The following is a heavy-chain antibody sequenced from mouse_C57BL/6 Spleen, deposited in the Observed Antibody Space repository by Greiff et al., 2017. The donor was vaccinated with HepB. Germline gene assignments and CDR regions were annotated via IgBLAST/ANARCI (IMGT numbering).Heavy chain of an antibody. J-gene: IGHJ3*01. V-gene: IGHV14-4*01. CDR2: IDPENGDT. CDR3: TTMWGYPFAY. CDR1: GFNIKDDY. Sequence: EVKLMESGAELVRPGASVKLSCTASGFNIKDDYMHWVKQRPEQGLEWIGWIDPENGDTEYASKFQGKATITADTSSNTAYLQLSSLTSEDTAVYYCTTMWGYPFAYWGKGTLVTVSA.